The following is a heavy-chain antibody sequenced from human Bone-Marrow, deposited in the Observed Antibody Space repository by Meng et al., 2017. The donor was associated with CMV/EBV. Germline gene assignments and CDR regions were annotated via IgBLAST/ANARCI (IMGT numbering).Heavy chain of an antibody. J-gene: IGHJ6*02. Sequence: GGSLRLSCAASGFMFSRYWMSWVRQAPGKGLEWVAIIKQDGSETRYVDSVKGRFTISKDSAKNTLYLQMNSLRAEDTGVYYCVRAPTTYFYDRSASDEDVWGQGNRVTVSS. CDR2: IKQDGSET. CDR1: GFMFSRYW. CDR3: VRAPTTYFYDRSASDEDV. V-gene: IGHV3-7*04. D-gene: IGHD3-22*01.